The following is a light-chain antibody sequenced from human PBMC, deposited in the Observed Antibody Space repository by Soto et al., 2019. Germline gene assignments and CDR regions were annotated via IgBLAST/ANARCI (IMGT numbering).Light chain of an antibody. CDR1: SSDVGSYNA. Sequence: QSALTQPASVSGSPGQSITISCTGSSSDVGSYNAVSWYQQHPGKAPKLIIYEVNKRPSGVSNRFSGSKSGNTASLTISGLQAADEADYPCCSRGGSSAPYVFGTGTKLTVL. CDR3: CSRGGSSAPYV. CDR2: EVN. J-gene: IGLJ1*01. V-gene: IGLV2-23*02.